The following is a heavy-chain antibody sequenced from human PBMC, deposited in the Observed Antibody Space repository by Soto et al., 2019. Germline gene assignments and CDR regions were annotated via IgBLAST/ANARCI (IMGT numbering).Heavy chain of an antibody. D-gene: IGHD6-19*01. Sequence: QVQLVQSGAEVKKPGSSVKVSCKASGGTFSSYTISWVRQAPGQGLEWMGRIIPILGIANYAQKFQGRVTIPADKSTSTAYMELSSLRSEDTAVYYCARDGIAVAGTQHWGQGTLVTVSS. V-gene: IGHV1-69*08. CDR3: ARDGIAVAGTQH. CDR1: GGTFSSYT. J-gene: IGHJ1*01. CDR2: IIPILGIA.